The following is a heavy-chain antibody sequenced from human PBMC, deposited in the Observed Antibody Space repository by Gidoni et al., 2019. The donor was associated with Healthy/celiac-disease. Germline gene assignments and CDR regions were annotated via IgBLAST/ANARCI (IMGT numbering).Heavy chain of an antibody. CDR2: ISAYNGNT. Sequence: QVQLVQSGAEVKKPGASVKVACKASGYTFTSYGISWVRQAPGQGLEWTGWISAYNGNTNYAKKLQGRVTMTTDTSPSTAYMALRRLSSDDTAVYYCASGTRLTIFGVVSHFDYWGQGTLVTVSS. CDR1: GYTFTSYG. D-gene: IGHD3-3*01. J-gene: IGHJ4*02. CDR3: ASGTRLTIFGVVSHFDY. V-gene: IGHV1-18*04.